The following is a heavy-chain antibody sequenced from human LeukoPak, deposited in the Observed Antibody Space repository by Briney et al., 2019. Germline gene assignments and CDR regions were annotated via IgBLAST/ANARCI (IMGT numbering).Heavy chain of an antibody. CDR2: FYYSGSA. J-gene: IGHJ6*02. V-gene: IGHV4-59*05. D-gene: IGHD1-7*01. Sequence: PGGSLRLSCAASGFTFSSYGMHWVRQPPGKGLEWIGSFYYSGSAYYNPSLMSRVTISVDTSRNQFSLKLSSVTAADTAVYYCARARTGTTFDYYYYYGMDVWGQGTTVTVSS. CDR3: ARARTGTTFDYYYYYGMDV. CDR1: GFTFSSYG.